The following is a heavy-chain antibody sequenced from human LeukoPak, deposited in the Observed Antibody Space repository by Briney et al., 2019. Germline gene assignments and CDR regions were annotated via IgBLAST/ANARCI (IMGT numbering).Heavy chain of an antibody. CDR1: GGTFSSYT. CDR2: IIPILGIA. V-gene: IGHV1-69*04. J-gene: IGHJ4*02. D-gene: IGHD3-22*01. Sequence: ASVKVSCKASGGTFSSYTISWVRQAPGQGLEWMGRIIPILGIANYAQRFQGRVTITADKSTSTAYMELSSLRSEGTAVYYCARDRGETYYYDSSGYYYVYWGQGTLVTVSS. CDR3: ARDRGETYYYDSSGYYYVY.